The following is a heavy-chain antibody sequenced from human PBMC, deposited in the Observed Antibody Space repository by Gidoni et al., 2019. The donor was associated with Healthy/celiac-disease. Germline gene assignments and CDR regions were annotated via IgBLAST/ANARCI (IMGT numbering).Heavy chain of an antibody. CDR3: ARGGSGYSSGWYPDY. CDR1: GFTFSSYD. Sequence: EVQLVESGGGLVQPGGSLRLSCAASGFTFSSYDMHWVRQATGKGLEWVSAIGTAGDTYYPGSVKGRFTISRENAKNSLYLQMNSLRAGDTAVYYCARGGSGYSSGWYPDYWGQGTLVTVSS. J-gene: IGHJ4*02. D-gene: IGHD6-19*01. V-gene: IGHV3-13*04. CDR2: IGTAGDT.